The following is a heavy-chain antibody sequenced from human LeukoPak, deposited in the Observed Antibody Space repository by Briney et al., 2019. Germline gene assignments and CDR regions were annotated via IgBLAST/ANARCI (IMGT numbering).Heavy chain of an antibody. Sequence: GGSLRLSCAASGLIFSNYWMAWVRQAPGKGLEWVANINMDGSEENYVDSVKGRFTISRNNAKNSLYLRMNSLRAEDTAVYYCTRDRWIDYWGQGTLVTVSS. CDR2: INMDGSEE. D-gene: IGHD3-16*02. J-gene: IGHJ4*02. CDR3: TRDRWIDY. V-gene: IGHV3-7*01. CDR1: GLIFSNYW.